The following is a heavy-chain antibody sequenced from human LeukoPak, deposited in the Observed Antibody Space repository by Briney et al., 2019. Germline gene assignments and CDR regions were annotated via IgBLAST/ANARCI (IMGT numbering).Heavy chain of an antibody. CDR1: GGSFSGYY. CDR2: INHSGST. CDR3: ARGISRRYCSGGSCFPPTKKYYFDY. J-gene: IGHJ4*02. D-gene: IGHD2-15*01. Sequence: SETLSLTCAVYGGSFSGYYWSWIRQPPGKGLEWIGEINHSGSTNYNPSLKSRVTISVDTSKNQFSLRLSSVTAADTAVYYCARGISRRYCSGGSCFPPTKKYYFDYWGQGTLVTVSS. V-gene: IGHV4-34*01.